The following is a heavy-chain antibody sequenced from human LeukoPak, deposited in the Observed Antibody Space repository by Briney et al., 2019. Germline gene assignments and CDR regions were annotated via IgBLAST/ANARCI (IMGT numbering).Heavy chain of an antibody. CDR3: AALPDSSGYYYFLDY. Sequence: GASVKVSCKASGGTFSSYAISWVRQAPGQGLEWTGRIIPILGIANYAQKFEGRVTITADKSTSTAYMELSSLRSEDTAVYYCAALPDSSGYYYFLDYWGQGTLVTVSS. V-gene: IGHV1-69*04. CDR1: GGTFSSYA. CDR2: IIPILGIA. J-gene: IGHJ4*02. D-gene: IGHD3-22*01.